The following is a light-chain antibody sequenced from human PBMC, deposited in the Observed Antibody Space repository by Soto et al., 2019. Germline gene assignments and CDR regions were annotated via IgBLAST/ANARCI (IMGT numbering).Light chain of an antibody. J-gene: IGLJ1*01. Sequence: QSALTQPRSVSGSPGQSLTISCTGTSSDVGGYNYVSWYQQYPGQVPKLMIYDVTKRPSGVPDRFSGSKSGNTASLTISGLQAEDEADYYCCSHAGTYTYVFGTGPKVTVL. CDR2: DVT. CDR1: SSDVGGYNY. V-gene: IGLV2-11*01. CDR3: CSHAGTYTYV.